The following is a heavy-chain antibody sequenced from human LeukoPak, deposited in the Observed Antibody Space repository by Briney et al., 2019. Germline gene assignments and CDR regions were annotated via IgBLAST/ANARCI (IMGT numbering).Heavy chain of an antibody. V-gene: IGHV3-30-3*01. CDR3: ARATVYCGGDCYGSSDY. CDR1: GFTFSSYT. Sequence: GRSLRLSCAASGFTFSSYTMHWVRQAPGKGLEWVAVISSDGTNKYYADSMKGRFTISRDNSKNTLYLQMNSLRAEDTAVYYCARATVYCGGDCYGSSDYWGQGTLVTVSS. D-gene: IGHD2-21*02. J-gene: IGHJ4*02. CDR2: ISSDGTNK.